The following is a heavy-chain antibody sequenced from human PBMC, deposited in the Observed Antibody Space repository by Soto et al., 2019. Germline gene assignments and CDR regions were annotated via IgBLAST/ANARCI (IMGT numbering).Heavy chain of an antibody. Sequence: QVQLVQSGAEVRKPGSSVKVSCKASGGTFSNYALSWVRQAPGQGLEWMGGIIPLFSTANYAQKFQGTATNIADESTTTAYMELSSLRAEDTAVYYCAGARVDTAMITLDYFSWHYGMDVWGPGTTVTVAS. CDR2: IIPLFSTA. D-gene: IGHD5-18*01. V-gene: IGHV1-69*01. CDR1: GGTFSNYA. J-gene: IGHJ6*02. CDR3: AGARVDTAMITLDYFSWHYGMDV.